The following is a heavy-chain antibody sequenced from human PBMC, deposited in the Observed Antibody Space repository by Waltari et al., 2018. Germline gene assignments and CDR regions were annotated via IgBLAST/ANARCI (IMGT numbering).Heavy chain of an antibody. V-gene: IGHV4-39*01. Sequence: RQRAGKGLEWIGRIYYSVSTYYNPSLKSRGTISVDTSKNQFSLKLSSVTAADTAVYYCATCSGYSGYEAYWGQGTLVTVSS. CDR3: ATCSGYSGYEAY. J-gene: IGHJ4*02. CDR2: IYYSVST. D-gene: IGHD5-12*01.